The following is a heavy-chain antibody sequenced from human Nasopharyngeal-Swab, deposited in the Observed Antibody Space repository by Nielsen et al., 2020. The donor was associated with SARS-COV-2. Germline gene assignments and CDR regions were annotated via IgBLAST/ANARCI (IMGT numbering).Heavy chain of an antibody. CDR3: ARLPGYCIGTTCSGHYVMDV. CDR1: GDSISSNDFY. Sequence: SETLSLTCTVSGDSISSNDFYWGWIRQPPGKGLEWIGSVTRSGHTFYSPSVQGRVTISVDTSKNHFSLKLTSVTAADTSVYYCARLPGYCIGTTCSGHYVMDVWGQGTTVAVSS. CDR2: VTRSGHT. J-gene: IGHJ6*02. V-gene: IGHV4-39*02. D-gene: IGHD2-15*01.